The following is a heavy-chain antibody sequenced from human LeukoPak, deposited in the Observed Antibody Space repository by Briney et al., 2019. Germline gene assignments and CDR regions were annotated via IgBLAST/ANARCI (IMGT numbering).Heavy chain of an antibody. Sequence: GGSLRLSCAASGFTFSSYRMNWVRQAPGKGLEWVSYISSSSSTIYYADSVKGRFTISRDNAKNSLYLQMNSLRAEDTAVYYCARAKRQQLVLGNWFDPWGQGTLVTVSS. CDR1: GFTFSSYR. J-gene: IGHJ5*02. D-gene: IGHD6-13*01. CDR3: ARAKRQQLVLGNWFDP. V-gene: IGHV3-48*01. CDR2: ISSSSSTI.